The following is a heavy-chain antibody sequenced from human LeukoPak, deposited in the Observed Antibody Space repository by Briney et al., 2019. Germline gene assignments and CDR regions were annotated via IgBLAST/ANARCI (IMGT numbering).Heavy chain of an antibody. D-gene: IGHD2-15*01. V-gene: IGHV4-39*01. CDR1: GGSISSSSYY. CDR3: ARITVVTGYYFDY. J-gene: IGHJ4*02. Sequence: SETLSLTCTVSGGSISSSSYYWGWIRQPPGKGLEWIGSIYYSGSTYYNPSLKSRITISVDTSKNQFSLKLSSVTAADTAVYYCARITVVTGYYFDYWGQGTLVTVSS. CDR2: IYYSGST.